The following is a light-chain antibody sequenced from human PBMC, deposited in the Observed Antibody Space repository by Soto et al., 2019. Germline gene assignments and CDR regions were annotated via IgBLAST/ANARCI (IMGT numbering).Light chain of an antibody. CDR2: VNIDGSH. Sequence: QPVLTQSPSASASLGASVKLTCTLSSGHSNYAIAWHQQQPEKGPRYLMKVNIDGSHTKGDGIPDRFSGSSSGAERYLTISSLQSEDEADYYCQAWGTGTWVFGGGTKVTVL. CDR1: SGHSNYA. V-gene: IGLV4-69*01. J-gene: IGLJ3*02. CDR3: QAWGTGTWV.